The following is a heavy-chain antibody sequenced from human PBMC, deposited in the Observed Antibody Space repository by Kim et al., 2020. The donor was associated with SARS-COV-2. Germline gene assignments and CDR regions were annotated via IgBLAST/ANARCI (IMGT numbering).Heavy chain of an antibody. V-gene: IGHV4-39*01. J-gene: IGHJ2*01. Sequence: SETLSLTCTVSGGSISSSSYYWGWIRQPPGKGLEWIGSIYYSGSTYYNPSLKSRVTISVDTSKNQFSLKLSSVTAADTAVYYCARRGQYYSSGWDLTAAIWYFDLWGRGTLVTVSS. D-gene: IGHD6-19*01. CDR3: ARRGQYYSSGWDLTAAIWYFDL. CDR1: GGSISSSSYY. CDR2: IYYSGST.